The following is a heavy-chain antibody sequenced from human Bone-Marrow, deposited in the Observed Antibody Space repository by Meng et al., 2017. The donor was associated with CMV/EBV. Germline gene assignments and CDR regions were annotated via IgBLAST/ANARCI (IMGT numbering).Heavy chain of an antibody. Sequence: SVKVSCKASGGTFSSYAISWVRQAPGQGLEWMGGIIPIFGTANYAQKFQGRVTITADKSTSTAYMELSSLRSEDTAVYYCARGSSGSYYLDWFDPWGQGTLVTVSS. CDR2: IIPIFGTA. CDR1: GGTFSSYA. CDR3: ARGSSGSYYLDWFDP. D-gene: IGHD1-26*01. J-gene: IGHJ5*02. V-gene: IGHV1-69*06.